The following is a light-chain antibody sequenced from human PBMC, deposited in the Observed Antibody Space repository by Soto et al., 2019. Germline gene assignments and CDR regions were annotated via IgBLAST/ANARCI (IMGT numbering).Light chain of an antibody. J-gene: IGLJ2*01. Sequence: QSALIQPASVSGSPGQSITISCTGTTSDVGGYNYVSWFQQHPGKAPKLMIYDVNNRPSGVSNRFSGSKSGNTASLTISGLQADDEAYYYCSSYTNTNTLVFGGGTKLTVL. V-gene: IGLV2-14*01. CDR2: DVN. CDR1: TSDVGGYNY. CDR3: SSYTNTNTLV.